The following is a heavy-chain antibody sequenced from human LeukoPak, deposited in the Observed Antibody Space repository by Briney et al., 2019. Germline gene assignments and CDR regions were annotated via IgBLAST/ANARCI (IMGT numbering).Heavy chain of an antibody. V-gene: IGHV4-59*08. D-gene: IGHD6-19*01. CDR3: ARRMGTSGWLDY. CDR2: IYYSGST. CDR1: GGSISSYY. Sequence: PSETLSLTCTVSGGSISSYYWSWIRQPPGKGLEWIGYIYYSGSTNYNPSLKSRVTISVDTSKNQFSLELSSVTAADTAVYYCARRMGTSGWLDYWGQGTLVTVSS. J-gene: IGHJ4*02.